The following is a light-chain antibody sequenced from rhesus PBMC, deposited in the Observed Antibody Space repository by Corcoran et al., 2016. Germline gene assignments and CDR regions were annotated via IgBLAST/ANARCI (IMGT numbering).Light chain of an antibody. V-gene: IGKV3-10*01. CDR2: GAS. J-gene: IGKJ4*01. CDR3: YQHNSRFLT. Sequence: QVILTQSPATLSLSPGERATLSCRASQSVSSYVAWYQQKPGQAPRLLIFGASSRATGIPDRFSGSGSGTDFTLAISSLEPEDVGGYRCYQHNSRFLTFGGCTKVELK. CDR1: QSVSSY.